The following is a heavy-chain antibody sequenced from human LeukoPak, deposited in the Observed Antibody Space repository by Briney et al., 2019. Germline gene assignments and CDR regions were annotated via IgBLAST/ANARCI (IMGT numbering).Heavy chain of an antibody. CDR2: ISGSGGST. CDR1: GFTFSSYA. CDR3: AKACYGDNEY. V-gene: IGHV3-23*01. D-gene: IGHD4-23*01. Sequence: GGSLRLSCAASGFTFSSYAMSWVPQAPGKGLEWVSAISGSGGSTYYADSGKGRFTISRDHSKNTLYLQMNRQRAGDPAVSYSAKACYGDNEYRGQKTLVSVSS. J-gene: IGHJ4*02.